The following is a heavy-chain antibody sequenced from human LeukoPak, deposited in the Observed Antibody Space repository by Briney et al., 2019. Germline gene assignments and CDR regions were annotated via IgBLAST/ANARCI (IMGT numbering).Heavy chain of an antibody. CDR1: GYTFTSYA. J-gene: IGHJ6*02. Sequence: ASVKVSCKASGYTFTSYAMNWVRQAPGQGLEWMGWINTNTGNPTYAQGFTGRFVFSLDTSVSTAYLQISSLKAEDTAVYYCASAPSGYDYCSGGSCYSWNPYGMDVWGQGTTVTVSS. D-gene: IGHD2-15*01. V-gene: IGHV7-4-1*02. CDR3: ASAPSGYDYCSGGSCYSWNPYGMDV. CDR2: INTNTGNP.